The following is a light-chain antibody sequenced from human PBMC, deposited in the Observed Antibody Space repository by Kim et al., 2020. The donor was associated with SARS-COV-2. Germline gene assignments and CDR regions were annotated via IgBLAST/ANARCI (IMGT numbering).Light chain of an antibody. CDR2: SNN. V-gene: IGLV1-44*01. CDR1: SSNIGSNT. Sequence: ELTQPPSASGTPGQRVTISCSGSSSNIGSNTVNWYQQLPGTAPKLLIYSNNQRPSGVPDRFSGSKSGTSASLAISGLQSEDEADYYCAAWDDSLKTVFGGGTQLTVL. J-gene: IGLJ2*01. CDR3: AAWDDSLKTV.